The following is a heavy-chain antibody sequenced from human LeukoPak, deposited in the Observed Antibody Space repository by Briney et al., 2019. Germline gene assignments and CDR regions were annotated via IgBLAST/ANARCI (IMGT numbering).Heavy chain of an antibody. CDR2: ISSSGSTI. J-gene: IGHJ4*02. Sequence: GGSLRLSCAASRFTFSSYEMNWVRQAPEKGLEWVSYISSSGSTIYYADSVKGRFTISRDNAKNSLYLQMNSLRAEDTAVYYCARVPYCSGGSCKYYFDYWGQGTLVTVSS. CDR1: RFTFSSYE. D-gene: IGHD2-15*01. V-gene: IGHV3-48*03. CDR3: ARVPYCSGGSCKYYFDY.